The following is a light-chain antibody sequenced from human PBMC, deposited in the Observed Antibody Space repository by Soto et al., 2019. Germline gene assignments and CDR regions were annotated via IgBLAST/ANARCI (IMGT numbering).Light chain of an antibody. CDR1: QSVSSSH. CDR3: PRSGYSPIT. V-gene: IGKV3-20*01. J-gene: IGKJ5*01. Sequence: EIVLTQSPGTLSLSPGERATLSCRSSQSVSSSHLAWYQHKPGQAPRLLIYAASSRATGSPDRFSGGGSGTDFTLTISRLAPVFFVVHYRPRSGYSPITIVQRSRL. CDR2: AAS.